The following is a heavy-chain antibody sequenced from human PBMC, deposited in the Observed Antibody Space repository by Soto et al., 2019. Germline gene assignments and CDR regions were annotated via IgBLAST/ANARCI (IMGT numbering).Heavy chain of an antibody. CDR3: AREAYSSPTWFDP. D-gene: IGHD6-13*01. Sequence: PSETLSLTCTVSGGSISSYYWSWIRQPPGKGLEWIGYIYYSGSTNYNPSLKSRVTISVDTSKNQFSLKLSSVTAADTAVYYCAREAYSSPTWFDPWGQGTLVTVSS. CDR1: GGSISSYY. V-gene: IGHV4-59*01. CDR2: IYYSGST. J-gene: IGHJ5*02.